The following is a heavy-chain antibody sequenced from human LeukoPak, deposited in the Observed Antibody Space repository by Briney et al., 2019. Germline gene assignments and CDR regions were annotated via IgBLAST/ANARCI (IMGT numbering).Heavy chain of an antibody. Sequence: QSGGSLRLSCADSGFTFSSYAMSWVRQAPGKGLEWVSAISGSGGSTYYADSVKGRFTISRDNSKNTLYLQMNSLRAEDTAVYYCAKDLSYDFWSGYSGVIDYWGQGTLVTVSS. CDR2: ISGSGGST. CDR3: AKDLSYDFWSGYSGVIDY. CDR1: GFTFSSYA. J-gene: IGHJ4*02. V-gene: IGHV3-23*01. D-gene: IGHD3-3*01.